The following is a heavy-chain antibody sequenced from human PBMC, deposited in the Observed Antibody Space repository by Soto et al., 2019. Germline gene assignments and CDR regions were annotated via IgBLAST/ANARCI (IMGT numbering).Heavy chain of an antibody. J-gene: IGHJ4*02. V-gene: IGHV4-59*07. D-gene: IGHD2-21*02. Sequence: RLQESGPRLVKPSDTVSLTCSVSGDSINKFYWGWILQAPGKGLEWIAYIYHRGEAFYNPSLISRVTISVDKSKEQFSLIVTSVTAADTAVYFCTRISTAFDSWGQGILVTVSS. CDR2: IYHRGEA. CDR3: TRISTAFDS. CDR1: GDSINKFY.